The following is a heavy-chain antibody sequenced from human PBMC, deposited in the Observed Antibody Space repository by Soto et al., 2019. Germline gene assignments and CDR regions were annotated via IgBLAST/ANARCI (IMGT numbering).Heavy chain of an antibody. D-gene: IGHD6-13*01. J-gene: IGHJ3*01. CDR2: AIPVFGTT. V-gene: IGHV1-69*01. CDR1: GDTFMYYA. CDR3: ARTYIAASRPTASDL. Sequence: QVQLVQSGAEVRKPGSSVKVSCKASGDTFMYYAFTWVRQAPGQGLEWVGQAIPVFGTTNHAQQFQGRGTFTADESTSTAYMELSSLRFEDTAVYFCARTYIAASRPTASDLWGQGTMVTVSS.